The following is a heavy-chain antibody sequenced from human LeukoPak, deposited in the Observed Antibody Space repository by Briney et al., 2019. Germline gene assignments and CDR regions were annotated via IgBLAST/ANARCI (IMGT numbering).Heavy chain of an antibody. J-gene: IGHJ5*02. V-gene: IGHV4-59*08. CDR1: GGSISSYY. CDR3: ARLQVVAAIQFDP. CDR2: MYYSGST. Sequence: SETLSLTCSVSGGSISSYYWSWIRQSPGKGLEYIGDMYYSGSTNYNPSLKSRVTISVDTSKNQFSLKLSSVTAADTAVYYCARLQVVAAIQFDPWGQGTLVTVSS. D-gene: IGHD2-15*01.